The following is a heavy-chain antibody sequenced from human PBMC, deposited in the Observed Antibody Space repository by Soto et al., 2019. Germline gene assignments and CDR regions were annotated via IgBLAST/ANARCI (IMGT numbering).Heavy chain of an antibody. J-gene: IGHJ3*02. CDR1: GFSLSTSGMC. CDR2: IDWDDDK. V-gene: IGHV2-70*01. CDR3: ARTELNYYDSSGKGVEAFDI. D-gene: IGHD3-22*01. Sequence: SGPTLVNPTHTLTLTCTFSGFSLSTSGMCVSWIRQPPGKALEWLALIDWDDDKYYSTSLKTRLTISKDTSKNQVVLTMTNMDPVDTATYYCARTELNYYDSSGKGVEAFDIWGQGTMVTVSS.